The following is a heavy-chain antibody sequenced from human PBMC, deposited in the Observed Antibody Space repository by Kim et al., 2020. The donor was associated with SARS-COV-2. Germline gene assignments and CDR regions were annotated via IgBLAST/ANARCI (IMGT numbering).Heavy chain of an antibody. J-gene: IGHJ4*02. V-gene: IGHV4-59*01. CDR3: ARDLGGYGDYFDY. D-gene: IGHD4-17*01. Sequence: YTPSLKSRVTISIDPSKNQFSLKLSSVTAADTAVYYCARDLGGYGDYFDYWGQGTLVTVSS.